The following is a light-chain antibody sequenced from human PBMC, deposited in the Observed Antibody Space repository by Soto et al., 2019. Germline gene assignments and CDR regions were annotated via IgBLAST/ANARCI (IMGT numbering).Light chain of an antibody. V-gene: IGKV3-20*01. CDR3: QQYGSSPLT. CDR1: QSVSSSY. CDR2: GAS. J-gene: IGKJ4*01. Sequence: EIVLTQSPGSLSLSPGERATLSCRSSQSVSSSYLAWYQQKPGQAPRILIYGASSRATGIPDRFSDSGSGTDFTLTISRLEPEDFAVYYCQQYGSSPLTFGGGTKVDLK.